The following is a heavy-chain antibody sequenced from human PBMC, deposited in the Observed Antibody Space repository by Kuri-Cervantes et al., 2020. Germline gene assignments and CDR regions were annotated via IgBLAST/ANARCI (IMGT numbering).Heavy chain of an antibody. Sequence: GGSLRLSCAASGFTFSSYGMHWVCQAPGKGLEWVAVISYDGSNKYYADSVKGRFTISRDNSKNTLYLQMNSLRAEDTAVYYCAKDLTTDFWSGYLDYWGQGTLVTVSS. CDR2: ISYDGSNK. CDR3: AKDLTTDFWSGYLDY. V-gene: IGHV3-30*18. J-gene: IGHJ4*02. CDR1: GFTFSSYG. D-gene: IGHD3-3*01.